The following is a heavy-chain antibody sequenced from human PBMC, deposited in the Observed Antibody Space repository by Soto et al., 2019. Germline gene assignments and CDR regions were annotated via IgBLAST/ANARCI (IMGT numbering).Heavy chain of an antibody. J-gene: IGHJ4*02. CDR2: ISYDGSNK. D-gene: IGHD2-15*01. CDR3: ARDPSPEYCSGGSCQSYYFDY. Sequence: GGSLRLSCAASGFTFSSYAMHWVRQAPGKGLEWVAVISYDGSNKYYADSVKGRFTISRDNSKNTLYLQMNSLRAEDTAVYYCARDPSPEYCSGGSCQSYYFDYWGQGTLVTVSS. CDR1: GFTFSSYA. V-gene: IGHV3-30-3*01.